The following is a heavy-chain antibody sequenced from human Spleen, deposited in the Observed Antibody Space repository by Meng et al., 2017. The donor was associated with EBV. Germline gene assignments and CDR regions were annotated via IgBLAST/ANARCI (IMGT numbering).Heavy chain of an antibody. CDR2: ISAYNGNT. V-gene: IGHV1-18*01. J-gene: IGHJ5*02. Sequence: QVHMIQSGAEVKKPGASVKVSCKASGYTFTSYGISWVRQATGQGLEWMGWISAYNGNTNYAQKLQGRVTMTTDTSTSTAYMELRSLRSDDTAVYYCARDHRVAAAGTQSWFDPWGQGTLVTVFS. CDR3: ARDHRVAAAGTQSWFDP. CDR1: GYTFTSYG. D-gene: IGHD6-13*01.